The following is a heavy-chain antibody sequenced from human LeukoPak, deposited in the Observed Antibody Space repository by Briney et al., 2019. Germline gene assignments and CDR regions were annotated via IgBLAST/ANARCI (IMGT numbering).Heavy chain of an antibody. Sequence: SETLSLTCTVSGGSISSSSYYWGWIRQPPGKGLEWIGSIYYSESTYYSPSLKSRVTISVDTSKNQFSLKLNSVTAADTAVYYCARHRIPAADDAFDIWGQGTMVTVSS. D-gene: IGHD6-13*01. CDR1: GGSISSSSYY. J-gene: IGHJ3*02. CDR2: IYYSEST. CDR3: ARHRIPAADDAFDI. V-gene: IGHV4-39*01.